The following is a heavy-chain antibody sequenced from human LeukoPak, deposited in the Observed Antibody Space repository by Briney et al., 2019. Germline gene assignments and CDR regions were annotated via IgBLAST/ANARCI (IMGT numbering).Heavy chain of an antibody. V-gene: IGHV3-30*18. CDR1: GFTFSSYG. CDR2: ISYDGSNK. D-gene: IGHD6-19*01. Sequence: PGGSLRLSCAASGFTFSSYGMHWVRQAPGKGLEWVAVISYDGSNKYYADSVKGRFTIPRDNSKNTLYLQMNSLRAEDTAVYYCAKELRSGWFYFDYWGQGTLVTVSS. CDR3: AKELRSGWFYFDY. J-gene: IGHJ4*02.